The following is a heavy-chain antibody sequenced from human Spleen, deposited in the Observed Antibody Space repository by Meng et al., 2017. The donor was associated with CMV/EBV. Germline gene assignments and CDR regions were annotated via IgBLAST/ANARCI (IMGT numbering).Heavy chain of an antibody. V-gene: IGHV3-48*03. CDR2: ISSSGSTI. CDR3: AKIYSYYYYYGMDV. D-gene: IGHD4-11*01. Sequence: GGSLRLSCAASGFTFSSYEMNWVRQAPGKGLEWVSYISSSGSTIYYADSVKGRFTISRDNSKNTLYLQMNSLRAEDTAVYYCAKIYSYYYYYGMDVWGQGTTVTVSS. J-gene: IGHJ6*02. CDR1: GFTFSSYE.